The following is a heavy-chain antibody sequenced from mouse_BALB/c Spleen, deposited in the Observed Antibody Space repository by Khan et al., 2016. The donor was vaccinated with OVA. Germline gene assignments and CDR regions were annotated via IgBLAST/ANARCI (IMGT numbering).Heavy chain of an antibody. D-gene: IGHD1-1*01. V-gene: IGHV5-6*01. Sequence: VQLKESGGDLVKPGGSLKLSCAASGFTFSTYGMSWVRQTPDKRLEWVATVSPGGGYTYYPDSVKGRFTISRDNAKNTLYLQMSGLKSEDTAMFYCTRLTYYYDSGGFAYWGQGTLVTVSA. CDR2: VSPGGGYT. J-gene: IGHJ3*01. CDR3: TRLTYYYDSGGFAY. CDR1: GFTFSTYG.